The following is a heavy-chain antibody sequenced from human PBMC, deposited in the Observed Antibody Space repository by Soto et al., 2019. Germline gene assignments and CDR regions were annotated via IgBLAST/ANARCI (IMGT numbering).Heavy chain of an antibody. J-gene: IGHJ4*02. Sequence: PSETLSLTCTVSGGSISSYYWSRIRQPPGKGLEWIGYIYYSGSTNYNPSLKSRVTISVDTSKNHLSLKLSSVTAADTAVYYCARRYGYYFDYWGQGTLVTVSS. D-gene: IGHD4-17*01. CDR3: ARRYGYYFDY. CDR1: GGSISSYY. CDR2: IYYSGST. V-gene: IGHV4-59*08.